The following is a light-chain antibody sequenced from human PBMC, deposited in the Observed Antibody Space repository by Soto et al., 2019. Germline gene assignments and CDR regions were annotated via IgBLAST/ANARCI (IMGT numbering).Light chain of an antibody. Sequence: DIQMTQSPSSLSASVGDRVTITCRASQGISTYLNWYQQKPGKAPKVLIYAASSLQSGVPSRFSGSGSGTEFTLTIGTLQSEDFAVYYCQQYNNWPWTFGQGTKVDIK. V-gene: IGKV1-39*01. CDR2: AAS. CDR3: QQYNNWPWT. CDR1: QGISTY. J-gene: IGKJ1*01.